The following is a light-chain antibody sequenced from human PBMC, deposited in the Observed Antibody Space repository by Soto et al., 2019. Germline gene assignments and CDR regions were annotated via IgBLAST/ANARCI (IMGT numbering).Light chain of an antibody. J-gene: IGLJ1*01. CDR2: EVT. CDR1: SSDVDGYNY. CDR3: SSYTSSRTYV. Sequence: QSALTQPASVSGSPGQSITISCTGTSSDVDGYNYVSWYQQHPGKVPKLMIYEVTNRPSGVSNRFSGSKSVNTASLTISGLQAEDEADYYCSSYTSSRTYVFGTGTKVTVL. V-gene: IGLV2-14*01.